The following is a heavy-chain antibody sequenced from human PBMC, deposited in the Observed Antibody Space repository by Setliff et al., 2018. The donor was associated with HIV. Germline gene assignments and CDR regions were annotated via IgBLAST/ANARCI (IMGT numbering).Heavy chain of an antibody. D-gene: IGHD6-19*01. CDR2: INPSGGST. Sequence: ASVKVSCKASGYTFTSQSIHWVRQAPGQGFEWMGVINPSGGSTGYAEKFQGRVTMTRDTYANIVYLELSSLRSEDTAKYYCARNFGGSGWYYFDYWGQGTLVTVSS. CDR1: GYTFTSQS. CDR3: ARNFGGSGWYYFDY. J-gene: IGHJ4*02. V-gene: IGHV1-46*01.